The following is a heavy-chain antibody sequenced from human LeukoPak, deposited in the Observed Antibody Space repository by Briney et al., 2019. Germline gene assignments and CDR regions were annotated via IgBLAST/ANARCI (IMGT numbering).Heavy chain of an antibody. V-gene: IGHV4-34*01. CDR3: ARGRWLQSHYYFDY. CDR1: GGSLSGYY. J-gene: IGHJ4*02. D-gene: IGHD5-24*01. Sequence: SETLSLTCAVYGGSLSGYYWSWIRQPPGKGLEWIGEINHSGSTNYNPSLKSRVTISVDTSKNQFSLKLSSVTAADTAVYYCARGRWLQSHYYFDYWGQGTLVTVSS. CDR2: INHSGST.